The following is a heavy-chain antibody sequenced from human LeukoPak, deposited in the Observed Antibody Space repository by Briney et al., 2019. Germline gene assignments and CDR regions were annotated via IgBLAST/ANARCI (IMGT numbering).Heavy chain of an antibody. CDR1: GGSISSYY. CDR2: IYTSGST. J-gene: IGHJ4*02. D-gene: IGHD2-15*01. Sequence: SETLSLTCTVSGGSISSYYWSWIRQPAGKGLEWIGRIYTSGSTNYNPSLKSRVTISVDTSKNQFSLKLSSVTAADTAVYYCASTCSGGSCSYYFDYWGQGTLVTVSS. V-gene: IGHV4-4*07. CDR3: ASTCSGGSCSYYFDY.